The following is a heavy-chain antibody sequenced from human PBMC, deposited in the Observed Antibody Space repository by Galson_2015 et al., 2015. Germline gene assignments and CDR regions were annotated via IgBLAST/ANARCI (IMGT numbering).Heavy chain of an antibody. CDR2: INSDGSST. CDR3: ARGGGSGRLLWFGEFYYGMDV. V-gene: IGHV3-74*01. Sequence: SLRLSCAASGFTFSSYWMHWVRQAPGKGLVWVSRINSDGSSTSYADSVKGRFTISRDNAKNTLYLQMNSLRAEDTAVYYCARGGGSGRLLWFGEFYYGMDVWGQGTTVTVSS. J-gene: IGHJ6*02. CDR1: GFTFSSYW. D-gene: IGHD3-10*01.